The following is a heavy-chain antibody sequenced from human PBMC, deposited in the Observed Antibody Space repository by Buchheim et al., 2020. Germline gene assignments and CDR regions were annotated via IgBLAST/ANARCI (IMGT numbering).Heavy chain of an antibody. CDR3: AKDHVYSSSSDFDY. V-gene: IGHV3-23*01. D-gene: IGHD6-6*01. CDR1: GFTFSSYA. CDR2: ISGSGGST. J-gene: IGHJ4*02. Sequence: EVQLLESGGGLVQPGGSRRLSCAASGFTFSSYAMSWVRQAPGKGREWFSAISGSGGSTNYADSAKAGFTISRDNSKNRRYLQMNSLRAEDTAVYYCAKDHVYSSSSDFDYWGQGTL.